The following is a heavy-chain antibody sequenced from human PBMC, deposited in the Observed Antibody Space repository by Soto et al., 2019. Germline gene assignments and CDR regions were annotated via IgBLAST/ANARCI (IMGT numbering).Heavy chain of an antibody. Sequence: GGSLRLSCAASGFTFSSYAMSWVRQAPGKGLEWVSAISGSGGSTYYADSVKGRFTISRDNSKNTLYLQMNSLRAEDTAVYYCANGVDYDILTGYFDYYYGMDVWGQGTTVTVSS. CDR3: ANGVDYDILTGYFDYYYGMDV. D-gene: IGHD3-9*01. J-gene: IGHJ6*02. CDR1: GFTFSSYA. CDR2: ISGSGGST. V-gene: IGHV3-23*01.